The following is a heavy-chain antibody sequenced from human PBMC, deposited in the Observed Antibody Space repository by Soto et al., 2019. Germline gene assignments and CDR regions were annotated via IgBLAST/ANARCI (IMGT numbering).Heavy chain of an antibody. V-gene: IGHV1-3*01. D-gene: IGHD1-26*01. J-gene: IGHJ4*02. CDR2: INAGNGNT. Sequence: QVQLVQSGAEVKKPGASVKVSCKASGYTFTTYAIHWVRQAPGQRLEWMGWINAGNGNTKYSQKFQGRVTITRDTSASTAYMELSSLRSEDTAVYYCARMGSGFYWYYWGQGTRVTVSS. CDR3: ARMGSGFYWYY. CDR1: GYTFTTYA.